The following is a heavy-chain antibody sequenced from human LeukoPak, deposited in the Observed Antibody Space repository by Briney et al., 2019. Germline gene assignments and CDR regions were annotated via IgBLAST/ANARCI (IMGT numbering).Heavy chain of an antibody. D-gene: IGHD3-22*01. CDR3: AGGGDSGGYYYPMFDY. CDR2: IYTSGST. J-gene: IGHJ4*02. Sequence: PSETLSLTCTVSGGSISSYYWSWIRQPAGKGLEWIGRIYTSGSTNYNPSLKSRVTISVDTSKNQFSLKLNSVTAADTAVYYCAGGGDSGGYYYPMFDYWGQGTLVTVSS. CDR1: GGSISSYY. V-gene: IGHV4-4*07.